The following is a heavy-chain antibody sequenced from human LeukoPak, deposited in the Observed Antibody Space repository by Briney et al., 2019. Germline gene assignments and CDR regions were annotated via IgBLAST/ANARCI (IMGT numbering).Heavy chain of an antibody. CDR1: GLTFSSYW. D-gene: IGHD3-22*01. CDR3: ARDSLSYYYDSSRAGPYYYYYMDV. J-gene: IGHJ6*03. V-gene: IGHV3-7*01. Sequence: GGSLRLSCAASGLTFSSYWMSWVRQAPGRGLEWVANINKYGSEKYYVDSVKGRFTISRDNAKNSLYLQMNSLRAEDTAVYYCARDSLSYYYDSSRAGPYYYYYMDVWGKGTTITVSS. CDR2: INKYGSEK.